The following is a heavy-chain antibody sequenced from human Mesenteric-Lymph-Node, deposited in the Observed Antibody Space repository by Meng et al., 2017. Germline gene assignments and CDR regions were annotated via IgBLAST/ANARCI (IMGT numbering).Heavy chain of an antibody. J-gene: IGHJ3*02. CDR3: AKAPYSGSYYEDAFDI. CDR2: ISWNSGSI. CDR1: GFTFDDYA. Sequence: GGSLRLSCAASGFTFDDYAMHWVRQAPGKGLEWVSGISWNSGSIGYADSVKGRFTISRDNAKNSLYLQMNSLRAEDMALYYCAKAPYSGSYYEDAFDIWGQGTMVTVSS. D-gene: IGHD1-26*01. V-gene: IGHV3-9*03.